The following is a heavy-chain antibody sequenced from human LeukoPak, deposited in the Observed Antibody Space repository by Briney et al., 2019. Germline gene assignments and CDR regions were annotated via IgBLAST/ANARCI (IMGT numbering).Heavy chain of an antibody. CDR3: AKDGFLEWLLPILDV. CDR1: GFTFSSYG. J-gene: IGHJ6*04. V-gene: IGHV3-23*01. D-gene: IGHD3-3*01. CDR2: IRGSDGTT. Sequence: PGGSARLPCAASGFTFSSYGMRGVPQAPGKGLEGVSAIRGSDGTTDYADSVQGRFIISRDNSKNTLYLQMNSLRAEDTAVYYCAKDGFLEWLLPILDVWGKGTTVTVSS.